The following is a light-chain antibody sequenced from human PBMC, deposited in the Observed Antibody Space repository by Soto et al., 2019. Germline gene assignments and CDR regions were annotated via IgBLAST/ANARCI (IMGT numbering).Light chain of an antibody. V-gene: IGKV1-39*01. CDR1: QSISSY. Sequence: DIQMTQSPSSLSASVGDRVTITCRASQSISSYLNWYQQKPGKAPKLLIYAASSLQSGVPSRFSGSGSGTEFPLTISSLQPEVFATYYCQPSYSTPHTFGQGTKLEIK. CDR3: QPSYSTPHT. J-gene: IGKJ2*01. CDR2: AAS.